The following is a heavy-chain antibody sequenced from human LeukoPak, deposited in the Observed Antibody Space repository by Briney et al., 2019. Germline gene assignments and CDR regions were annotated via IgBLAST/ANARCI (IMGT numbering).Heavy chain of an antibody. CDR3: ARNYYYDSSGYPDY. Sequence: GASVKVSCKASGYTFTGYYMHWVRQAPGQGLEWMGGIIPIFGTANYAQKFQGRVTITTDESTSTAYMELSSLRSEDTAVYYCARNYYYDSSGYPDYWGQGTLVTVSS. J-gene: IGHJ4*02. CDR2: IIPIFGTA. D-gene: IGHD3-22*01. V-gene: IGHV1-69*05. CDR1: GYTFTGYY.